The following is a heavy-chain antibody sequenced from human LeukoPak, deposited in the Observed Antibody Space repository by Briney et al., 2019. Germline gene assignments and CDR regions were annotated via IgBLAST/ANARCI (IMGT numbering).Heavy chain of an antibody. CDR2: IWYDGSNK. CDR3: ARHRHSSSSYYYYGMDV. Sequence: SGGSLRLSCAASGFTFSSYGMHWVRQAPGKGLEWVAVIWYDGSNKYYADSVKGRFTISRDNSKNTLYLQMNSLRAEDTAVYYCARHRHSSSSYYYYGMDVWGQGTTATVSS. D-gene: IGHD6-6*01. CDR1: GFTFSSYG. J-gene: IGHJ6*02. V-gene: IGHV3-33*01.